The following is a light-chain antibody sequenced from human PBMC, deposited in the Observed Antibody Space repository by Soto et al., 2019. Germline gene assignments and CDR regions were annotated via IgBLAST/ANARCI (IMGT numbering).Light chain of an antibody. J-gene: IGKJ2*01. CDR3: QQSYATPPLYT. Sequence: DILMTQSPSSLSASVGDRVTITCRASQSNANYLHWYQQKPGKAPKLLISSASTLQSGVPSRFSGSGSGTDFTLTITSLQPEDFAVYYCQQSYATPPLYTFGQGTTLEIK. CDR2: SAS. CDR1: QSNANY. V-gene: IGKV1-39*01.